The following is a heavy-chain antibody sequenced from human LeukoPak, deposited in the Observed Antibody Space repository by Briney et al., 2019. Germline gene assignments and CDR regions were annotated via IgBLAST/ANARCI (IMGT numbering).Heavy chain of an antibody. Sequence: GGSLRLSCAASGFTFSDYYMSWIRQAPGKGLEWVSYISSSGSTIYYADSVKGRFTISRDNAKNSLYLQMNSLRAEDTAVYYCARLVKRGYYYYGMDVWGQGTKVTVSS. CDR2: ISSSGSTI. D-gene: IGHD3-9*01. CDR3: ARLVKRGYYYYGMDV. J-gene: IGHJ6*02. CDR1: GFTFSDYY. V-gene: IGHV3-11*01.